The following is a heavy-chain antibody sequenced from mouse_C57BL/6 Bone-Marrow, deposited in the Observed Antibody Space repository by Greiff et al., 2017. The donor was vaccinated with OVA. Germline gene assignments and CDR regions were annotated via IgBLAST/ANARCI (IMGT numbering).Heavy chain of an antibody. J-gene: IGHJ4*01. CDR2: IWSGGST. CDR1: GFSLTSYG. D-gene: IGHD1-1*01. Sequence: VQLQQSGPGLVQPSQCLSITCTVSGFSLTSYGVHWVRQSPGTGLEWLGVIWSGGSTDYNAAFISRLSISKYNSKSQVFVKMNSLQADDTAIYYCARKDSSSSPYAMDYWGQGTSVTVSS. CDR3: ARKDSSSSPYAMDY. V-gene: IGHV2-2*01.